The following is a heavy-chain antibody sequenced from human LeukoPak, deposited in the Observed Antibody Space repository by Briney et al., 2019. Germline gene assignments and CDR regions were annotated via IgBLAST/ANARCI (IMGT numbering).Heavy chain of an antibody. CDR1: GFTFSNYW. CDR2: ISHDGSNK. D-gene: IGHD5-18*01. CDR3: AKDRRMHLWGLDY. Sequence: PGGSLRLSCAASGFTFSNYWMTWVRQAPGKGLEWVAIISHDGSNKYYTDSVKGRFTISRDNAKNTLYLQMNNPRPEDTAAYYCAKDRRMHLWGLDYWGQGTLVTVSS. J-gene: IGHJ4*02. V-gene: IGHV3-30*18.